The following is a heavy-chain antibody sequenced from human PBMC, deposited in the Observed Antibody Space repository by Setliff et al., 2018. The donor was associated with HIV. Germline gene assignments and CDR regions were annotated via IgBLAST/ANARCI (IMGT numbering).Heavy chain of an antibody. Sequence: ASVKVSCKASGYTFTSYAMHWVRQAPGQGLEWMGWISAYNGNTNYAQKLQGRVTMTTDTSTSTAYMELRSLRSDDTAVYYCAREGYYYDSSGYRPPDYWGQGTLVTVSS. J-gene: IGHJ4*02. V-gene: IGHV1-18*01. D-gene: IGHD3-22*01. CDR2: ISAYNGNT. CDR3: AREGYYYDSSGYRPPDY. CDR1: GYTFTSYA.